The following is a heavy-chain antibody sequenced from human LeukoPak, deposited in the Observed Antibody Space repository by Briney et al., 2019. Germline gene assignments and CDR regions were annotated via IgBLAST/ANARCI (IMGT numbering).Heavy chain of an antibody. CDR3: ATLSGYVIRDAFDI. V-gene: IGHV3-30-3*01. CDR2: ISYDGSNK. Sequence: GRSLRLSCAASGFTFSSYAMHWVRQAPGKGLEWVAVISYDGSNKYYADSVKGRFTISRDNSKNTLYLQMNSLRAEDTAVYYCATLSGYVIRDAFDIWGQGTMVTVSS. CDR1: GFTFSSYA. J-gene: IGHJ3*02. D-gene: IGHD5-12*01.